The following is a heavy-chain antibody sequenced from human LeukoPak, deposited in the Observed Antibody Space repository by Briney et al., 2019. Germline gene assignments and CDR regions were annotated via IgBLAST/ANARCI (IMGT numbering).Heavy chain of an antibody. CDR3: ARSEWYSSGWYDY. V-gene: IGHV4-59*08. J-gene: IGHJ4*02. CDR2: IYYSGST. CDR1: GGSISIYY. Sequence: SETLSLTCTVSGGSISIYYWSWIRQPPGKGLEWIGYIYYSGSTNYNPSLKSRVTISVDTSKNQFSLKLSSVTAADTAVYYCARSEWYSSGWYDYWGQGTLVTVSS. D-gene: IGHD6-19*01.